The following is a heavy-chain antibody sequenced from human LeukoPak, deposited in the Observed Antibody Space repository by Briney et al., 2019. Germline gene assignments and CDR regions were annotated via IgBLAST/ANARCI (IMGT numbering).Heavy chain of an antibody. D-gene: IGHD3-22*01. CDR3: ARDNYYDSSGYGGY. V-gene: IGHV3-53*01. Sequence: GGSLRLSCAASGFTVSSNYMSWVRQAPGKGLEWVSVIYSGGSTYYADSVKGRFTISRDNAKNSLYLQMNSLRAEDTAVYYCARDNYYDSSGYGGYWGQGTMVTVSS. J-gene: IGHJ3*01. CDR2: IYSGGST. CDR1: GFTVSSNY.